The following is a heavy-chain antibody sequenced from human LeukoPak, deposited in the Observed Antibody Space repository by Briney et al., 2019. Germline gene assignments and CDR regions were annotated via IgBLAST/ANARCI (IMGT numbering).Heavy chain of an antibody. Sequence: GSLRLSCTASGFTFSSCAMSWVRQAPGKGLQWVSTITGSGGTSYYADSVKGRFTISRDNSKNTLYLEMNSLRADDTALYYCAKGGSGYFLDLWGQGTLVTVSS. CDR2: ITGSGGTS. V-gene: IGHV3-23*01. CDR1: GFTFSSCA. CDR3: AKGGSGYFLDL. J-gene: IGHJ5*02. D-gene: IGHD3-22*01.